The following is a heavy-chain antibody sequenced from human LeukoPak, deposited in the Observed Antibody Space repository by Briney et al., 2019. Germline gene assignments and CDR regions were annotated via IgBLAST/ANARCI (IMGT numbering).Heavy chain of an antibody. CDR2: IWYDGSNK. Sequence: GGSLRLSCVASGFTFSYYSMNWVRQAPGKGLEWVAVIWYDGSNKYYADSVKGRFTISRDNSKNTLYLQMNSLRAEDTAVYYCAREKYYYDSSGYLGDAFDIWGQGTMVTVSS. D-gene: IGHD3-22*01. CDR3: AREKYYYDSSGYLGDAFDI. V-gene: IGHV3-33*08. CDR1: GFTFSYYS. J-gene: IGHJ3*02.